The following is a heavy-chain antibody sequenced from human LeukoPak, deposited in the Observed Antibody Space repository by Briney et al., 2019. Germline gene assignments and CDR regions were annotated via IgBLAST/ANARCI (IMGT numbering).Heavy chain of an antibody. CDR1: GFTFSSYE. V-gene: IGHV3-48*03. CDR3: AKDLMRPLEGYFDY. D-gene: IGHD3-16*01. CDR2: ISSSGSTI. Sequence: GGSLRLSCAASGFTFSSYEMNWVRQAPGKGLEWVSYISSSGSTIYYADSVKGRFTISRDNAKNSLYLQMNSLRAEDTAVYYCAKDLMRPLEGYFDYWGQGTLVTVSS. J-gene: IGHJ4*02.